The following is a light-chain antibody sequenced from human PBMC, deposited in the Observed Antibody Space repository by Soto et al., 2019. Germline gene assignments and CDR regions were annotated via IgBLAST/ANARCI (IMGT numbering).Light chain of an antibody. CDR3: QQYRSYPYT. CDR1: QTTNTW. CDR2: DAS. Sequence: DIQMTQFPSTLSASVGDRVTITCRASQTTNTWLAWYQQKPGTAPKLLIYDASSLEGGVPSRFSASGSGTEFTLTISSLQPDDLATYDCQQYRSYPYTFGQGTKVEIK. V-gene: IGKV1-5*01. J-gene: IGKJ2*01.